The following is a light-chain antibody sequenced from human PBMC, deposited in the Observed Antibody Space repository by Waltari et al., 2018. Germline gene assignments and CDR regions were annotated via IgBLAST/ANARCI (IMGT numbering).Light chain of an antibody. V-gene: IGKV1-39*01. CDR1: QSISIY. CDR2: AAS. CDR3: QQSYTMPLT. J-gene: IGKJ4*01. Sequence: DIQMTQSPSSLSASVGDRVTITCRASQSISIYLNWYQQKTGKAPKLLIYAASSLQSGVPSRFSGSGSGTDFTLTISSLQPEDSATYFCQQSYTMPLTFGGGTKVVIK.